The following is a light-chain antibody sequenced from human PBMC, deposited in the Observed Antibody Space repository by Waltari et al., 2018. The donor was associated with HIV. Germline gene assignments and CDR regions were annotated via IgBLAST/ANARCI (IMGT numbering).Light chain of an antibody. J-gene: IGLJ3*02. CDR2: YAS. Sequence: SYVLTPPPSVSVAPGKTASITCWCNNIGSKSVPWYQQKPGQAPVLVIYYASDRPSGITERFSGSNSGNTATLTISRVEAGDEADYYCQVWDSSSDHPWVFGGGTKLTVL. V-gene: IGLV3-21*04. CDR1: NIGSKS. CDR3: QVWDSSSDHPWV.